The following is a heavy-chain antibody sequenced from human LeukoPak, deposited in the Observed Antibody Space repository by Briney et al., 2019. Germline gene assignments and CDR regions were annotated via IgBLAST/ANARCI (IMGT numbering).Heavy chain of an antibody. CDR3: ARDLYGSGSYFIDY. V-gene: IGHV3-11*06. CDR2: ISSSSYT. CDR1: GFTFSDYY. D-gene: IGHD3-10*01. Sequence: GGSLRLSCAASGFTFSDYYMSWIRQAPGKGLEWVSYISSSSYTNYADSVKGRFTISRDNAKNSLYLQMNSLRAEDTAVYYCARDLYGSGSYFIDYWGQGTLVTVSS. J-gene: IGHJ4*02.